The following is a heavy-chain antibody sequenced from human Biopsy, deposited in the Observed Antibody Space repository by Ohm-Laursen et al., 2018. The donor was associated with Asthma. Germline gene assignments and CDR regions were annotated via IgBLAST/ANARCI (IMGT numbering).Heavy chain of an antibody. CDR3: ARTYYDFLTGQVNDAFAI. V-gene: IGHV1-18*04. CDR1: GYTFTDYG. Sequence: SVKVSCKASGYTFTDYGIAWVRQAPGQGLEWMGWSGAYNGHTKYAQKFQDRVTMTTDKSANTAHMELRSLTSDDTAVYYCARTYYDFLTGQVNDAFAIWGQGKMVTASS. D-gene: IGHD3-9*01. CDR2: SGAYNGHT. J-gene: IGHJ3*02.